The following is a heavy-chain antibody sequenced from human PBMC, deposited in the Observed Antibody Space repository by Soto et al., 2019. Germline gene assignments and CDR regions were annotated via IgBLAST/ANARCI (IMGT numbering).Heavy chain of an antibody. CDR3: AKDPGSSSRIGNY. CDR1: GFTFSSYA. D-gene: IGHD6-13*01. J-gene: IGHJ4*02. CDR2: ISGSGGST. Sequence: GGSLRLSCAASGFTFSSYAMSWVRQAPGKGLEWVSAISGSGGSTYYADSVKGRFAISRDNSKNTLYLQMNSLRAEDTAVYYCAKDPGSSSRIGNYWGQGTLVTVSS. V-gene: IGHV3-23*01.